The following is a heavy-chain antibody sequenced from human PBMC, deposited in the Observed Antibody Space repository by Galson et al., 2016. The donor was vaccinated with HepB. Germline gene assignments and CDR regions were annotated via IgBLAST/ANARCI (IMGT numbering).Heavy chain of an antibody. D-gene: IGHD1-7*01. J-gene: IGHJ4*02. CDR3: VRGGMGTTPYDV. CDR1: GFSSSAYW. V-gene: IGHV3-74*01. CDR2: INPDGTKT. Sequence: SLRLSCAASGFSSSAYWMNWVRQAPGKGLVWVSHINPDGTKTAYVDSVNGRFTFSRDNAKNTLSLQMNNLRVEDTAVYYCVRGGMGTTPYDVWGQGTLVTVSS.